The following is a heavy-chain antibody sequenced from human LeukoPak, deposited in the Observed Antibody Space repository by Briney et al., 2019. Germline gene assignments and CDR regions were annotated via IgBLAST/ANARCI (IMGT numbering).Heavy chain of an antibody. CDR1: GYSFTGYY. D-gene: IGHD6-6*01. J-gene: IGHJ4*02. CDR2: INPNSGGT. CDR3: ARDRSEIWALAARPYYFDY. V-gene: IGHV1-2*02. Sequence: GASVKVSCKASGYSFTGYYMHWVRQAPGQGLEWMGWINPNSGGTNYAQKFQGRVTMTRDTSISTAYMELSRLRSDDTAVYYCARDRSEIWALAARPYYFDYWGQGTLVTVSS.